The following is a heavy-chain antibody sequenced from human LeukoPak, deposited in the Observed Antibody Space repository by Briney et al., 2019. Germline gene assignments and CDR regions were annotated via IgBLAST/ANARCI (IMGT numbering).Heavy chain of an antibody. CDR2: INPNSGGT. CDR3: ARLSPLFDLIW. V-gene: IGHV1-2*02. D-gene: IGHD2/OR15-2a*01. J-gene: IGHJ4*02. CDR1: GYTFTGYY. Sequence: ASVKVSCKASGYTFTGYYIQWVRQAPGQGLEWMGWINPNSGGTDYAQKFQGRVTMTRDTSISTAYMELSSLRSDDTAVYYCARLSPLFDLIWWGQGTLVTVSS.